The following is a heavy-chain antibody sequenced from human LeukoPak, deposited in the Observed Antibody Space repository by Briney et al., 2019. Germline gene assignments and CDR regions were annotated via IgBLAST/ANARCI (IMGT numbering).Heavy chain of an antibody. CDR2: MSPNSGNT. CDR1: GYTFTTFH. V-gene: IGHV1-8*01. J-gene: IGHJ4*02. Sequence: ASVKVSCKASGYTFTTFHINWVRQATGQGLEWMGYMSPNSGNTGYAQEFQGRVTMTRNTSIKTAYMEMSSLTYEDTAVYYCARGVDAGVDYWGQGTLVTVSS. D-gene: IGHD7-27*01. CDR3: ARGVDAGVDY.